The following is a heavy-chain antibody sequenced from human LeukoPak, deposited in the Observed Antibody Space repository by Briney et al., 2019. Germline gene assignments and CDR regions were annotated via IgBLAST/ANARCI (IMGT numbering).Heavy chain of an antibody. CDR1: GFTFSSYG. V-gene: IGHV3-33*06. D-gene: IGHD5-24*01. J-gene: IGHJ3*02. Sequence: PGGSLRLSCAASGFTFSSYGMHWVRQAPDKGLEWVAVIWYDGSNKYYADSVKGRFTISRDNSKNTLYLQMNSLRAEDTAVYYCAKGQSEENPDDAFDIWGQGTTVTVSS. CDR2: IWYDGSNK. CDR3: AKGQSEENPDDAFDI.